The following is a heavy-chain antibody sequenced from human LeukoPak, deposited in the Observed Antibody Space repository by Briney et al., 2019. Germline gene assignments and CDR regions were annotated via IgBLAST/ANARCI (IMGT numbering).Heavy chain of an antibody. CDR1: GAPISSYY. V-gene: IGHV4-59*08. CDR3: ASGSGHSYGSVNFDY. J-gene: IGHJ4*02. Sequence: SETLSFTATASGAPISSYYGGWIGRPPGKGRNGIGNIYYSGSTNYNPSLKSRVTISVDTSKNQFSLKLSSVTAADTAVYYCASGSGHSYGSVNFDYWGQGTLVTVSS. CDR2: IYYSGST. D-gene: IGHD5-18*01.